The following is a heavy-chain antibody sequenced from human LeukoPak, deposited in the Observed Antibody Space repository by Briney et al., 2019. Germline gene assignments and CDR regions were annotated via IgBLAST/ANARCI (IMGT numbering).Heavy chain of an antibody. CDR1: GFTFSNYA. CDR3: AKDRAWSSGRNFDY. J-gene: IGHJ4*01. Sequence: GRSLRLSCAASGFTFSNYAMSWVRPAPGKGMEWDSAISDGGVSTYYADSVRGWFSISRDNSKNTLYLQMSRLGAESTAVYYCAKDRAWSSGRNFDYWGHGTLVTVSS. CDR2: ISDGGVST. V-gene: IGHV3-23*01. D-gene: IGHD6-19*01.